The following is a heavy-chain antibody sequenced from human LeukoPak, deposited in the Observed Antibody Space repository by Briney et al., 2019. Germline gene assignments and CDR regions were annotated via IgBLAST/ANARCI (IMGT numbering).Heavy chain of an antibody. CDR1: GYTFTSYD. D-gene: IGHD5-24*01. CDR3: ARDRFSLEVSWFDP. Sequence: ASVKVSCKASGYTFTSYDINWVRQATGQGLEWMGWMNPNSGNTGYAQKFQGRVTMTRNTSISTAYMELSSLRSEDTAVYYCARDRFSLEVSWFDPWGQGTLVTVSS. CDR2: MNPNSGNT. V-gene: IGHV1-8*01. J-gene: IGHJ5*02.